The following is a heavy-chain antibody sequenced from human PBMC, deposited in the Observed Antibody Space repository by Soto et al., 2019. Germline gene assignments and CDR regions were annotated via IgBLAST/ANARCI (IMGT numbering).Heavy chain of an antibody. CDR2: IRVGGGDT. J-gene: IGHJ5*02. CDR3: AMCSVGTVSISGWCNWFDP. CDR1: GFTFSSSA. Sequence: EVRLLESGGGLAQPGGSRRLSCAASGFTFSSSAMNWVRQAPGKGLEWVSSIRVGGGDTFYADSVRGRFTVSRDISRNTLHLQMNSPRAEDSAIYFCAMCSVGTVSISGWCNWFDPWGKGNLVTVSS. D-gene: IGHD6-19*01. V-gene: IGHV3-23*01.